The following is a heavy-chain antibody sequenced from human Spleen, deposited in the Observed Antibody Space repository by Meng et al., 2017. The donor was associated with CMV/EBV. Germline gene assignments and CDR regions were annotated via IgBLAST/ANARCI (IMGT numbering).Heavy chain of an antibody. Sequence: GESLKISCAASGFTFDDYAMRWVRQAPGKGLEWVSLISWDGGSTYYADSVKGRFTISRDNSKNSLYLQMNILRAEDTALYYCAKDGPAWVGSHYFDYWGQGTLVTVSS. D-gene: IGHD2-15*01. CDR1: GFTFDDYA. CDR3: AKDGPAWVGSHYFDY. V-gene: IGHV3-43D*03. CDR2: ISWDGGST. J-gene: IGHJ4*02.